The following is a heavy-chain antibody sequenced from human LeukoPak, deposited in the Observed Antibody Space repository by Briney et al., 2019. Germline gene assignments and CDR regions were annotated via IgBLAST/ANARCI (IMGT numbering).Heavy chain of an antibody. V-gene: IGHV3-30*04. CDR2: ISYDGSNK. Sequence: GRSLRLSCAASGFTFSSYAMHWVRQAPGKGLEWVAVISYDGSNKYYADSVKGRFTISRDNSKNTLYLQMNSLRAEDTAVYYCAKVYGSGSYHDYWGQGTLVTVSS. D-gene: IGHD3-10*01. CDR1: GFTFSSYA. J-gene: IGHJ4*02. CDR3: AKVYGSGSYHDY.